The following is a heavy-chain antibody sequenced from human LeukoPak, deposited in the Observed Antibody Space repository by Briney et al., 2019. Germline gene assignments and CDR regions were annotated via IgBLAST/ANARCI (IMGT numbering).Heavy chain of an antibody. CDR3: ARDGSYYGQYYFDY. D-gene: IGHD1-26*01. CDR1: GFTFRAYT. V-gene: IGHV3-21*06. CDR2: ITSTSSYI. Sequence: PGGSLRLSCVTSGFTFRAYTMNWVRQAPGKGLEWVASITSTSSYIYHADSLRGRFTISRDNDENSLFLQMDSLRAEDTAVYYCARDGSYYGQYYFDYWGQGTLVTVYS. J-gene: IGHJ4*02.